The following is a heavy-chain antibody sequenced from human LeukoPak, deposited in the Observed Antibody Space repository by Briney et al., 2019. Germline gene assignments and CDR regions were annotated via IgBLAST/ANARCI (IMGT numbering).Heavy chain of an antibody. CDR3: TRDQPSSGWGFDS. D-gene: IGHD6-19*01. Sequence: GGSLRLSCATSGFTFSAYSMNWVRHAPGKGLEWVAHINGRGFSIHYADSIKGRFTISRDNTKDLLYLQMTSLRADDTALYYCTRDQPSSGWGFDSWGRGTLVIVSS. J-gene: IGHJ4*02. CDR1: GFTFSAYS. V-gene: IGHV3-21*06. CDR2: INGRGFSI.